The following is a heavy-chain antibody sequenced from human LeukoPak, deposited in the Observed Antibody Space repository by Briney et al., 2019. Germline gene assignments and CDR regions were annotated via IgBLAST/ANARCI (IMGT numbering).Heavy chain of an antibody. J-gene: IGHJ4*02. D-gene: IGHD2-2*01. CDR3: VTQTRTYSSTSSDFDY. CDR2: IHPSGGST. V-gene: IGHV1-46*01. CDR1: GYTFTSYY. Sequence: GASVKGSCKASGYTFTSYYMHWVRQAPGQGLEWVGIIHPSGGSTSYAQKFQGRVTMTRDTSTSTVYMEVSSLRSEDTAVYYCVTQTRTYSSTSSDFDYWGQGTLVTVSS.